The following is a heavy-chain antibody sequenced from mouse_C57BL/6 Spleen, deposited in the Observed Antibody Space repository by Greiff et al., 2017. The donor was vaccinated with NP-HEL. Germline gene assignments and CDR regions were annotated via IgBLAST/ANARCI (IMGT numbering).Heavy chain of an antibody. CDR3: GGGSGYYFDY. D-gene: IGHD3-2*02. CDR2: IDPEDGET. V-gene: IGHV14-2*01. J-gene: IGHJ2*01. CDR1: GFNITDYY. Sequence: DVQLQESGAELVKPGASVKLSCTASGFNITDYYMHWVKQRTEQGLEWIGRIDPEDGETKYAQKFKGKATITADTSSNTAYLQLSCLTSEDTAVYYCGGGSGYYFDYWGQGTTLTVSS.